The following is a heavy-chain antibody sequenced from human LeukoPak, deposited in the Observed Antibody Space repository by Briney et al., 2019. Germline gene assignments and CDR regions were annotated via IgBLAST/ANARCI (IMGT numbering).Heavy chain of an antibody. D-gene: IGHD5-12*01. J-gene: IGHJ4*02. CDR2: INPNSGGT. CDR1: GYTFTGYY. CDR3: ARVGYSGYDFGDY. Sequence: ASVKVSCKASGYTFTGYYMHWVRQAPGQGLEWMGWINPNSGGTNYAQKLQGRVTMTTDTSTSTAYMELRSLRSDDTAVHYCARVGYSGYDFGDYWGQGTLVTVSS. V-gene: IGHV1-2*02.